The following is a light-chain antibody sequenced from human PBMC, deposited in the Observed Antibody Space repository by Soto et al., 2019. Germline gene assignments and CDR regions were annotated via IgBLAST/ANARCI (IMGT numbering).Light chain of an antibody. Sequence: EIVMTQSPATLSVSPGGRATLSCRASQSISDTLAWYQQKPGQAPRLLIYGASTRAPGFPARFSGSGYGTDFTLTISSLQSEDFAVYYCQQYNNWPWTFGQGTKVDI. CDR2: GAS. CDR1: QSISDT. J-gene: IGKJ1*01. CDR3: QQYNNWPWT. V-gene: IGKV3-15*01.